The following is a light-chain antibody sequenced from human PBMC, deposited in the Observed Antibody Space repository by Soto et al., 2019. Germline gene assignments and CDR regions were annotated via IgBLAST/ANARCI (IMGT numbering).Light chain of an antibody. J-gene: IGKJ1*01. CDR1: QSVSSN. CDR3: QQYNNWPRT. V-gene: IGKV3-15*01. Sequence: ILMTQSPATLSVSTGERATLSCRASQSVSSNLAWYQQRPGQAPRLLTYGASTRDTGIPARFSGSGSWTEFTLTISRLQSEDFEVDYCQQYNNWPRTFGQGTKVDIK. CDR2: GAS.